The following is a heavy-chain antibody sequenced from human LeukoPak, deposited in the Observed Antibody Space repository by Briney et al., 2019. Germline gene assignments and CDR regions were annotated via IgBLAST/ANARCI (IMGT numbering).Heavy chain of an antibody. CDR1: GDSINNYY. CDR3: VRSHGAY. D-gene: IGHD4/OR15-4a*01. Sequence: PSETLSLTCTVSGDSINNYYWSWIRQPPGKGLEWIGYIHYSGTTTYNPSLKSRVTISLGTSKIQFSLKLSSVTTADTAVYYCVRSHGAYWGQGILVTVSS. J-gene: IGHJ4*02. V-gene: IGHV4-59*01. CDR2: IHYSGTT.